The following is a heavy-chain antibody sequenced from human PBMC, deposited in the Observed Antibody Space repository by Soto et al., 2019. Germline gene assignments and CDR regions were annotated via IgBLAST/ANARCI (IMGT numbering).Heavy chain of an antibody. V-gene: IGHV3-21*01. CDR2: ISSSSSYI. CDR1: GFTFRSHW. Sequence: GGSLRLSCAASGFTFRSHWMTWVRQAPGKGLEWVSSISSSSSYIYYADSVKGRFTISRDNAKNSLYLQMNSLRAEDTAVYYCARDRSGGYGGFDYWGQGTLVTVSS. CDR3: ARDRSGGYGGFDY. D-gene: IGHD5-12*01. J-gene: IGHJ4*02.